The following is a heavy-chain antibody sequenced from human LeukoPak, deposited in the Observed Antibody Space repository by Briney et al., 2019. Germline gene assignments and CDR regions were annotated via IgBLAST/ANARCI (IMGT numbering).Heavy chain of an antibody. J-gene: IGHJ3*02. D-gene: IGHD3-10*01. CDR3: AKATLRYYAGNNDAFDI. CDR1: GFTFSNYW. CDR2: IKQDGINK. V-gene: IGHV3-7*01. Sequence: GGSLRLSCAASGFTFSNYWMSWVRQAPGKGLEWVANIKQDGINKYYVDSVKGRFTISRDNAKNSLFLQMNSLRAEDTAVYYCAKATLRYYAGNNDAFDIWGQGTLVTVSS.